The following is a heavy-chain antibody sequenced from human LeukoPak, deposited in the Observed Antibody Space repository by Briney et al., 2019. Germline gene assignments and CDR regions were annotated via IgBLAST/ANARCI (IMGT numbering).Heavy chain of an antibody. Sequence: HPGGSLRLSCAASGFTFSSYAMSWVRQAPGKGLEWVSSISGSRSTYYADSVKGRFTTSRDNSENTLFLQMNSLRAEDTAVYYCAKVITITSQDAFDIWGRGTMVTVSS. CDR3: AKVITITSQDAFDI. D-gene: IGHD1-14*01. V-gene: IGHV3-23*01. CDR2: ISGSRST. CDR1: GFTFSSYA. J-gene: IGHJ3*02.